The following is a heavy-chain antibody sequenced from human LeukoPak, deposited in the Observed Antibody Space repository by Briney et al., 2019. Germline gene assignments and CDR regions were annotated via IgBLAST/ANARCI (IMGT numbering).Heavy chain of an antibody. CDR1: GFSVTRNY. D-gene: IGHD1-1*01. J-gene: IGHJ4*02. Sequence: GGSLRLSCAASGFSVTRNYVSWDRQAPGKGLEWVSLMYSGGGTSYADSVKGRFTISRDTSKNTLYLQMSSLRAEDTALYYCARYDNGKDYFDYWGQGTLVTVSS. V-gene: IGHV3-53*01. CDR3: ARYDNGKDYFDY. CDR2: MYSGGGT.